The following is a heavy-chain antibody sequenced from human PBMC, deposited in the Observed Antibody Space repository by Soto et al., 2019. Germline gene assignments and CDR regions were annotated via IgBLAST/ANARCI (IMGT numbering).Heavy chain of an antibody. CDR3: ARENSVQAWLHHLDH. CDR2: ISSNSAYI. CDR1: GFTFRSFT. D-gene: IGHD5-18*01. Sequence: GGSLRLSCAASGFTFRSFTMNWVRQAPGKGLEWVSTISSNSAYIYYTDALRGRFTISRDNAKNSLHLQMNSLRAEDTAVYYCARENSVQAWLHHLDHWGLGTLVTVSS. V-gene: IGHV3-21*01. J-gene: IGHJ1*01.